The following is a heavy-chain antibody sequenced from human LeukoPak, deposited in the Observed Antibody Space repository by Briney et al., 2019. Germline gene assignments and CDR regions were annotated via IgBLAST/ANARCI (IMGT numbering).Heavy chain of an antibody. V-gene: IGHV3-23*01. CDR2: ISGSGGST. CDR3: AKDSRYSSSWYSYYFDY. CDR1: GFTFSSFE. D-gene: IGHD6-13*01. Sequence: GGSLRLSCAASGFTFSSFEMSWVRQAPGKGLEWVSAISGSGGSTYYADSVKGRFTISRDNSKNTLYLQMNSLRAEDTAVYYCAKDSRYSSSWYSYYFDYWGQGTLVTVSS. J-gene: IGHJ4*02.